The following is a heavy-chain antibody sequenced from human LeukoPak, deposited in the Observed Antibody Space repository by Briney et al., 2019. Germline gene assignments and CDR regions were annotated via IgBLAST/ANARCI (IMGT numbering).Heavy chain of an antibody. V-gene: IGHV3-23*01. CDR2: ISGSGGST. Sequence: PGGSLRLSCAASGFTFSSYAMSWVRQAPGKGLEWVSAISGSGGSTYYADSVKGRFTISRDNSKNTLYFQMNSLRAEDTAVYYCASGGAVYCGGDCYSAADYWGQGTLVTVSS. D-gene: IGHD2-21*02. CDR1: GFTFSSYA. CDR3: ASGGAVYCGGDCYSAADY. J-gene: IGHJ4*02.